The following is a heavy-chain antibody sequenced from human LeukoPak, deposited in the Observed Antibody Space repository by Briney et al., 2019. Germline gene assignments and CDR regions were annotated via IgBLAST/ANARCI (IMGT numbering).Heavy chain of an antibody. CDR3: ARHDKGYSGYVTLDY. V-gene: IGHV5-51*01. CDR2: VNPGYSDI. Sequence: GESLKISCKGSGYSFTSYWIGWVRQMPGKGLEWMGIVNPGYSDIRYSPSFQGQVTISADKSISTAYPQWSSLKASDTAIYYCARHDKGYSGYVTLDYWGQGTLVTVSS. J-gene: IGHJ4*02. D-gene: IGHD5-12*01. CDR1: GYSFTSYW.